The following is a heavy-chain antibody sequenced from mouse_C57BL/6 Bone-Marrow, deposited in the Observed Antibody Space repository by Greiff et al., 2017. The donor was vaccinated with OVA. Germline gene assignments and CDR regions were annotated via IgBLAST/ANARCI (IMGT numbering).Heavy chain of an antibody. Sequence: QVTLKVSGPGILQPSQTLSLTCSFSGFSLSTFGMGVGWIRQPSGKGLEWLAHIWWDDDKYYNPALKSRLTISKDTSKNHVFLKIANLDTAGTATYYFASYYYGSSYQAWVAYWGRGTLVTVSA. V-gene: IGHV8-8*01. D-gene: IGHD1-1*01. CDR2: IWWDDDK. J-gene: IGHJ3*01. CDR1: GFSLSTFGMG. CDR3: ASYYYGSSYQAWVAY.